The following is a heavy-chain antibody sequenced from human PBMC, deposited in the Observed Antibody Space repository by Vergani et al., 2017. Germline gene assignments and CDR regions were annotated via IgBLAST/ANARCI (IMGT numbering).Heavy chain of an antibody. CDR3: ARXVWGNDYYYYYMDV. D-gene: IGHD3-16*01. V-gene: IGHV4-61*01. CDR2: IYYSGST. J-gene: IGHJ6*03. CDR1: GYSISSGYY. Sequence: QVQLQESGPGLVKPSETLSLTCAVSGYSISSGYYWGWIRQPPGKGLEWIGYIYYSGSTNYNPSLKSRVTISVDTSKNQFSLKLSSVTAADTAVYYCARXVWGNDYYYYYMDVWGKGTTVTVSS.